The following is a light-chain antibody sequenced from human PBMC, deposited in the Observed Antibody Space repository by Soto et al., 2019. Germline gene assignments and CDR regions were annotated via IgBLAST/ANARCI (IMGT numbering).Light chain of an antibody. V-gene: IGKV3-20*01. J-gene: IGKJ5*01. Sequence: VLTQSPGTVSLSPGASATLSCRASQSVSSSYLAWYQQKPGQAPRLLIYGASSRATGIADRFSGSGSGTDFTLTISRLEPEDFALYYCQQYGYSPITFGQGTRLEI. CDR2: GAS. CDR1: QSVSSSY. CDR3: QQYGYSPIT.